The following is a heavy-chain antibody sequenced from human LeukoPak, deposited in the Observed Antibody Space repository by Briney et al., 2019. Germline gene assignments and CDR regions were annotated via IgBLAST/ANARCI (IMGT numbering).Heavy chain of an antibody. J-gene: IGHJ4*02. CDR2: ISGSGDNT. D-gene: IGHD3-9*01. CDR1: GFTFSSHG. Sequence: GGSLRLSCAASGFTFSSHGMSWVRQAPGKGLEWVSTISGSGDNTYYADSVKGRFTISRDNSKNTLYLQMNSLRAEDTAVYYCAKDRKHYDILTGVRYFDYWGQGTLVTVSS. V-gene: IGHV3-23*01. CDR3: AKDRKHYDILTGVRYFDY.